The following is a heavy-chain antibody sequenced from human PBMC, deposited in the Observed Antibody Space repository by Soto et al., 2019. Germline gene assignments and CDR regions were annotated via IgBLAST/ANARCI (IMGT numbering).Heavy chain of an antibody. Sequence: QVQLVQSGAGVKKPGASVKVSCKASGYTFTSYGISWVRQAPGQGLEWMGWISAYNGNTNYAQKLQGRVTMTTDTSTSTAYMELRSLRSDDTAVYYCARAATSYYYYYGMDVWGQGTTVTVSS. J-gene: IGHJ6*02. CDR2: ISAYNGNT. CDR3: ARAATSYYYYYGMDV. CDR1: GYTFTSYG. V-gene: IGHV1-18*01.